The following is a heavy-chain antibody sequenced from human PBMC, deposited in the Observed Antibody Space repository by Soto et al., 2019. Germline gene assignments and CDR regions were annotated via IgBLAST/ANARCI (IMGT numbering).Heavy chain of an antibody. V-gene: IGHV1-69*01. CDR1: GGTFSSYA. Sequence: QVQLVQSGAEVKKPGSSVKVSCKASGGTFSSYAISWVRQAPGQGLEWMGGIIPIFGTANYAQKFQGRVTITADESTSTAYMELSSLRSEDTAVYYCAREAGLAYGGNPNWYFDLWGRGTLVTVSS. D-gene: IGHD2-15*01. J-gene: IGHJ2*01. CDR3: AREAGLAYGGNPNWYFDL. CDR2: IIPIFGTA.